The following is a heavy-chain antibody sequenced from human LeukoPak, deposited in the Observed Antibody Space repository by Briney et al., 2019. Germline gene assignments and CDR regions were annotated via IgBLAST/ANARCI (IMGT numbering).Heavy chain of an antibody. V-gene: IGHV3-30*18. CDR2: ISYDGSNK. J-gene: IGHJ4*02. Sequence: PGGSLRLSCAASGFTFSSYGMHWVRQAPGKGLEWVAVISYDGSNKYYADSVKGRFTISRDNSKNTLYLQMNSLRAEDTAVYYCAKAGDRDYFDYWGQGTLVTDSS. D-gene: IGHD7-27*01. CDR1: GFTFSSYG. CDR3: AKAGDRDYFDY.